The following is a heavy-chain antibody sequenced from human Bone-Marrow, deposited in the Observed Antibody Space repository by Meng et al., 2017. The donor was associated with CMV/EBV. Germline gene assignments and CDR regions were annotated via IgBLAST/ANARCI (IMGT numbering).Heavy chain of an antibody. CDR2: IKQDGSEK. V-gene: IGHV3-7*01. CDR1: GFTFSSYW. D-gene: IGHD3-3*01. CDR3: ARNIVRGYYDFWSGYYTGGYFDY. Sequence: GGSLRLSCAASGFTFSSYWMSWVRQAPGKGLEWVANIKQDGSEKYYVDSVKGRFTISRDNAKNSLYLQMNSLRAEDTAVHYCARNIVRGYYDFWSGYYTGGYFDYWGQGTLVTVSS. J-gene: IGHJ4*02.